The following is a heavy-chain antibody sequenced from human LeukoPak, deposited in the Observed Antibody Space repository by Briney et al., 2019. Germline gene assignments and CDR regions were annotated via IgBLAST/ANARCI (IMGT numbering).Heavy chain of an antibody. CDR1: GFTFSSYA. J-gene: IGHJ4*02. V-gene: IGHV3-30*01. Sequence: GSLRLSCAASGFTFSSYAMHWVRQAPGKGLEWVAVISYDGSNKYYADSVKGRFTISRDNSKNTLYLQMNSLRAEDTAVYYCARDRIREGAFDYWGQGTLVTVSS. D-gene: IGHD1-26*01. CDR3: ARDRIREGAFDY. CDR2: ISYDGSNK.